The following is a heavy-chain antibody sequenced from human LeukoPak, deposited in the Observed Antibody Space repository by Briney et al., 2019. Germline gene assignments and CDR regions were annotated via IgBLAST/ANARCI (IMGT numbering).Heavy chain of an antibody. CDR1: GGTFSSYA. J-gene: IGHJ1*01. V-gene: IGHV1-69*04. CDR2: IIPILGIA. CDR3: ARGLPVPYYYDSSGYTGYFQH. Sequence: SVKVSCKASGGTFSSYAISWVRQAPGQGLEWMGRIIPILGIANYAQKFQGRVTITADKSTSTAYMELSSLRSEDTAVYYCARGLPVPYYYDSSGYTGYFQHWGQGTLVTVSS. D-gene: IGHD3-22*01.